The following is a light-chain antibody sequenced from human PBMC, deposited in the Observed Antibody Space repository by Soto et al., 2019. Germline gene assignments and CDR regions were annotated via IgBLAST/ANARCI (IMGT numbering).Light chain of an antibody. V-gene: IGKV3-11*01. CDR1: QSVSSY. CDR2: DAS. J-gene: IGKJ1*01. Sequence: EIVLTQSPATLSLSPGERATLSCRASQSVSSYLAWYQQKPGQAPRLLIYDASNRATGIPARFSGSGSGTDFTLTISSLVPEDFAVYYCQQRSNWPRTFGQGTKVDTK. CDR3: QQRSNWPRT.